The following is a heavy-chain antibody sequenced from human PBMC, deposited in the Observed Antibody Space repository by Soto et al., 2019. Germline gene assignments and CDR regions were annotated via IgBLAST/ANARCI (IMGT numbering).Heavy chain of an antibody. CDR3: ARPGIAAAGTFDY. CDR2: IIPIFGTA. V-gene: IGHV1-69*13. Sequence: SVKVSCKDSGGTFSSYAISWVRQAPGQGLEWMRGIIPIFGTANYAQKFQGRVTITADESTSTAYMEPSSLRSEDTAVYYCARPGIAAAGTFDYWGQGTLVTVSS. CDR1: GGTFSSYA. D-gene: IGHD6-13*01. J-gene: IGHJ4*02.